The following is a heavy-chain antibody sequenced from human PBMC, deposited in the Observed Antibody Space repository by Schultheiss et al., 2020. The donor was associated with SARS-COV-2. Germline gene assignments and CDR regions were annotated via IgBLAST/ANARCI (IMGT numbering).Heavy chain of an antibody. CDR1: GGSVSRYY. Sequence: SQTLSLTCTVSGGSVSRYYWSWIRQPPGKGLEWIGYVYYIGSTYYNPSLKSRVTISLDMSKSQFSLKLTSVTAADTAVYYCATNGGDYLLITGGFDYWGQGTLVTVSS. CDR3: ATNGGDYLLITGGFDY. D-gene: IGHD4-17*01. CDR2: VYYIGST. J-gene: IGHJ4*02. V-gene: IGHV4-59*04.